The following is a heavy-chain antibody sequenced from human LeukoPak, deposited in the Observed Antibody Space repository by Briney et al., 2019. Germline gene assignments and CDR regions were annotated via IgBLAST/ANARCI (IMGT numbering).Heavy chain of an antibody. Sequence: GGSLRLSCAASGFTFSSYSMNWVRQAPGKGLEWVSSISSSSSYIYYADSVKGRFTISRDNAKNSLYLQMYSLRAADTAVYYCAKRRSRNTGPFESWGQGVLVTVSP. D-gene: IGHD5-18*01. CDR3: AKRRSRNTGPFES. CDR1: GFTFSSYS. V-gene: IGHV3-21*04. J-gene: IGHJ4*02. CDR2: ISSSSSYI.